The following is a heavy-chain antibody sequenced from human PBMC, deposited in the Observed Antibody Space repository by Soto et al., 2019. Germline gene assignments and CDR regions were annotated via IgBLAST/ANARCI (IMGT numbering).Heavy chain of an antibody. CDR3: AREGSGDAYNAGGAMDY. D-gene: IGHD2-2*01. V-gene: IGHV3-30*03. J-gene: IGHJ4*02. Sequence: GGSLRLSCVTSGFSFSSYVLHWVRQAPGKGLEWVAVLSYYERDKYYADSVKGRFTISRDNSKNTLYLQMNSLRAEDTAVYYCAREGSGDAYNAGGAMDYWGQGTQVTVSS. CDR2: LSYYERDK. CDR1: GFSFSSYV.